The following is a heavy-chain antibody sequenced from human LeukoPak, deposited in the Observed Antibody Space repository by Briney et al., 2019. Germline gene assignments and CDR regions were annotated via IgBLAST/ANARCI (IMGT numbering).Heavy chain of an antibody. Sequence: SETLSLTCTVSGGSISSSSYYWGWIRQPPGKGLEWIGSIYCSGSTYYNPSLKSRVTISVDTSKNQFSLKLSSVTAADTAVYYCARGSGYGAFDIWGQGTMVTVSP. CDR3: ARGSGYGAFDI. V-gene: IGHV4-39*07. CDR1: GGSISSSSYY. D-gene: IGHD3-22*01. CDR2: IYCSGST. J-gene: IGHJ3*02.